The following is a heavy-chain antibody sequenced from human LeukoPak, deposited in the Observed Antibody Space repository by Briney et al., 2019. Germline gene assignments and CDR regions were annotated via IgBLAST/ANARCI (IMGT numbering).Heavy chain of an antibody. CDR1: GGSISSYY. Sequence: ETLSLTCTVSGGSISSYYWSWIRQPPGKGLEWIGYIYYSGSTNYNPSLKSRVTISVDTSKNQFSLKLSSVTAADTAVYYCARARVLHYYGSGSHGAFDIWGQGTMVTVSS. J-gene: IGHJ3*02. CDR2: IYYSGST. D-gene: IGHD3-10*01. V-gene: IGHV4-59*08. CDR3: ARARVLHYYGSGSHGAFDI.